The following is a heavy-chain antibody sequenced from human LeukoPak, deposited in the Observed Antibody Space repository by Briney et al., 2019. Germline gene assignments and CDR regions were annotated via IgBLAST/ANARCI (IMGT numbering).Heavy chain of an antibody. D-gene: IGHD3-10*01. CDR2: ISGSGGST. CDR3: ARDYYGSGSSYDAFDI. V-gene: IGHV3-23*01. Sequence: PGGFLRLSCAASGFTFSSYAMSWVRQAPGKGLEWVSAISGSGGSTYYADSVKGRFTISRDNAKNSLYLQMNSLRAEDTAVYYCARDYYGSGSSYDAFDIWGQGTMVTVSS. CDR1: GFTFSSYA. J-gene: IGHJ3*02.